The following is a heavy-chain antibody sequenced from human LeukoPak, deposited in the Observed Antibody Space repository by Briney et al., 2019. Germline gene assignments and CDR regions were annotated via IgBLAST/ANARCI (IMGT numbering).Heavy chain of an antibody. CDR1: AASINIYY. D-gene: IGHD3-22*01. CDR2: IYYIVST. J-gene: IGHJ4*02. CDR3: AADRAYYDSSGYYLDY. Sequence: SESLSLTFTVSAASINIYYSSWVRQPPGGGLGWIGYIYYIVSTNYNPSLKSPVNISVATSKNQFSLQLSSVTAADTAVYYCAADRAYYDSSGYYLDYWGQGTLVTVSS. V-gene: IGHV4-59*01.